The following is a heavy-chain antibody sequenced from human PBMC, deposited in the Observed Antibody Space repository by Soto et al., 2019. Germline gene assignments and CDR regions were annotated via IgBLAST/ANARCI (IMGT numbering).Heavy chain of an antibody. J-gene: IGHJ4*02. CDR2: INPSGGST. V-gene: IGHV1-46*01. CDR3: ARVSDTTEWLDAYYFDY. Sequence: ASVKVSCKASGYTFTSYYMHWVRQAPGQGLEWMGIINPSGGSTSYAQKFQGRVTMTRDTSTSTVYMELSGLRSEDTAVYYCARVSDTTEWLDAYYFDYWGQGTLVTVSS. CDR1: GYTFTSYY. D-gene: IGHD6-19*01.